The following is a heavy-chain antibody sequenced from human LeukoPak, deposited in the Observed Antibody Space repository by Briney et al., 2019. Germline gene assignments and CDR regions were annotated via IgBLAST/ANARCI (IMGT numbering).Heavy chain of an antibody. CDR1: GFTFSSYA. J-gene: IGHJ4*02. CDR2: ISGRGSKT. Sequence: PGGSLRLSCTASGFTFSSYALNWVRQVPGKGLEWVSTISGRGSKTYYTDSVKGRFTISRDNSKNMLFMQMNSLRAEDTAIYYCAQAGSRSSTSPGAYWGQGTQVSVSS. D-gene: IGHD6-6*01. V-gene: IGHV3-23*01. CDR3: AQAGSRSSTSPGAY.